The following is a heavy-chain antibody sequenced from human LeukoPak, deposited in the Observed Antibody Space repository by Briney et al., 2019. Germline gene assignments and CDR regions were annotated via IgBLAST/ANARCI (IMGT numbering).Heavy chain of an antibody. D-gene: IGHD1-1*01. V-gene: IGHV3-7*01. CDR2: IKQDEREK. J-gene: IGHJ4*02. CDR1: GFTFSSYW. Sequence: PGGSLRLSCAASGFTFSSYWMSWVRQAPGKGLEWVANIKQDEREKYYVDSLKGRFTISRDNAKNSLYLQMNSLRAEDTAVYYCARDKIEGPTKLDYWGQGILVTVSS. CDR3: ARDKIEGPTKLDY.